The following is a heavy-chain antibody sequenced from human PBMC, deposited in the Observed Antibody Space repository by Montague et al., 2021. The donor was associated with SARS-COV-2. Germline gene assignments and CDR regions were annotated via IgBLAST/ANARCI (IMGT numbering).Heavy chain of an antibody. V-gene: IGHV4-38-2*01. Sequence: SETLSLTCSVSGFSISSGFYWARIRQSPGKGPEWIGTVYHSGYTHYNPSLKGRVTVSIDTSKNQFSLTVTSVTAADTAVYFCARRGYTGSDYFDYWGQGTLVTVSS. D-gene: IGHD5-12*01. CDR3: ARRGYTGSDYFDY. CDR2: VYHSGYT. J-gene: IGHJ4*02. CDR1: GFSISSGFY.